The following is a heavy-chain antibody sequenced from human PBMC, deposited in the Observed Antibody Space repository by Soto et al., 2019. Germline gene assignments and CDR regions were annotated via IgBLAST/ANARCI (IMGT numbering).Heavy chain of an antibody. CDR2: IIPIFGTA. Sequence: QVQAVQSGAEVKKPGSSVKVSCKASGGTFSSYVISWVRQAPGQGLEWMGRIIPIFGTANYAQKFQGRVTITADESTRTAYMELSRLRSEDTAVDYCSSESGHNRGIDVWGQGTTITVSS. CDR3: SSESGHNRGIDV. V-gene: IGHV1-69*18. D-gene: IGHD5-12*01. J-gene: IGHJ6*02. CDR1: GGTFSSYV.